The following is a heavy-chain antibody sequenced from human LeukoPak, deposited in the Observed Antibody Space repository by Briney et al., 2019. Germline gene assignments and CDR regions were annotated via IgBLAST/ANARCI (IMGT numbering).Heavy chain of an antibody. CDR1: GYTFTSYD. CDR3: ARTVVPAYYYYMDV. V-gene: IGHV1-8*03. J-gene: IGHJ6*03. Sequence: ASVKVSCKASGYTFTSYDINWVRQATGQGLEWMGWMNPNSGNTGYAQKFQGRVTITRNTSISTAYMELSSLRSEDTAVYYCARTVVPAYYYYMDVWGKGTTVTVSS. CDR2: MNPNSGNT. D-gene: IGHD2-2*01.